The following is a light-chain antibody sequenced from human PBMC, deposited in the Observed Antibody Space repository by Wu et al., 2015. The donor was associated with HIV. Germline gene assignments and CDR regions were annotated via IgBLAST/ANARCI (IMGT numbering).Light chain of an antibody. CDR1: QSVSSSY. J-gene: IGKJ2*01. CDR3: QQYGSSPPT. V-gene: IGKV3-20*01. CDR2: GAS. Sequence: EIVLTQSPGTLSLSPGERATLFCRASQSVSSSYLAWYQQKPGQAPRLLIYGASSRATGIPDRFSGSGSRTDFTLTISRLEPEDFAVYYCQQYGSSPPTFGQGTKLEIK.